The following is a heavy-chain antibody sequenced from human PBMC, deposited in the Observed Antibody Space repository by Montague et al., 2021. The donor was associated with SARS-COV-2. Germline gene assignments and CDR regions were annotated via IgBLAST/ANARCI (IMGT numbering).Heavy chain of an antibody. CDR2: IYHNGRT. J-gene: IGHJ4*02. V-gene: IGHV4-59*01. CDR3: ARGTEVGAFDY. CDR1: GGSINGYY. Sequence: SETLSLTCTVSGGSINGYYWTWVRQPPGKGLQWIAHIYHNGRTSYIPSLKSRLSVSLDKAKYQFSLELTSVTAADTARYFCARGTEVGAFDYWGQGALVSVSS. D-gene: IGHD1-26*01.